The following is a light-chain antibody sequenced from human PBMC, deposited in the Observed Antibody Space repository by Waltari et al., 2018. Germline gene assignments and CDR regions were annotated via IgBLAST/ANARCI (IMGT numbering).Light chain of an antibody. Sequence: QSVLTQPPSASGTPGQRVTISCSGSSSNIGTNFVYWYQHVPGTAPRLLIYRSDQRSSGVPDRFSGSRSGTSASLAISGLRSEDEGDYYCAAWDDSLNGYYVFGTGTKVTVL. V-gene: IGLV1-47*01. J-gene: IGLJ1*01. CDR2: RSD. CDR1: SSNIGTNF. CDR3: AAWDDSLNGYYV.